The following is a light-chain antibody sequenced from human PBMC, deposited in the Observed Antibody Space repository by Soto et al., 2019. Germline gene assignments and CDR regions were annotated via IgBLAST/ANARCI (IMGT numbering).Light chain of an antibody. V-gene: IGKV1-5*01. CDR3: HTYNTFSLHT. Sequence: DIQMTQYPSTLSASLGDRITITCLASQSVSRRLAWYQQKPGKAPKLLIYDASSLDSGVPSRFSGRGSGTEFTLTISSLQPDDCATYYCHTYNTFSLHTFGQG. CDR2: DAS. CDR1: QSVSRR. J-gene: IGKJ2*01.